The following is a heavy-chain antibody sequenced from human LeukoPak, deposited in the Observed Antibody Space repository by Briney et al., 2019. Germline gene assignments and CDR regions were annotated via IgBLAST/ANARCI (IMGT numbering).Heavy chain of an antibody. CDR2: VSHDGTNE. Sequence: GRSLRLSCAASGFTFSSYGMHWVRQAPGKGLEWVAVVSHDGTNEFSADSVKGRFTISRDNSKDTLYLQMNSLRAEDTAVYYCAKGSGGSYYGYLDYWGQGTLVTVSS. J-gene: IGHJ4*02. CDR1: GFTFSSYG. D-gene: IGHD1-26*01. CDR3: AKGSGGSYYGYLDY. V-gene: IGHV3-30*18.